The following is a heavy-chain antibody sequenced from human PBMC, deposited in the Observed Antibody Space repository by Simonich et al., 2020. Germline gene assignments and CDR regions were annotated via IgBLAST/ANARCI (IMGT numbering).Heavy chain of an antibody. CDR1: GFTFSSYG. CDR3: ARARGDSSSWYFDY. Sequence: EVQLVESGGGLVKPGGSLRLSCAASGFTFSSYGMKGVRQAPGKGLEWVSSSRSSSRYIYYADSVKGRFTIARDNAKNSLYLQMNSLRAEDTAVYYCARARGDSSSWYFDYWGQGTLVTVSS. J-gene: IGHJ4*02. V-gene: IGHV3-21*01. CDR2: SRSSSRYI. D-gene: IGHD6-13*01.